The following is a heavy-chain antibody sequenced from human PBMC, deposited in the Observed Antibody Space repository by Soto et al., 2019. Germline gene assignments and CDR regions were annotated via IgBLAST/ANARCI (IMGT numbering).Heavy chain of an antibody. V-gene: IGHV4-34*01. CDR1: GGSFSGYS. Sequence: QVQLQQWGAGLLKPSETLSLTCAVYGGSFSGYSWSWIRPPPGKGLEWLGEINHSGSTNYNPSLKSLVTISVDTSKKLFSLKLCSVTAADTAVYYCARAPLVVVTASSGYGMDVWSQGPTVTVSS. CDR3: ARAPLVVVTASSGYGMDV. D-gene: IGHD2-2*01. J-gene: IGHJ6*02. CDR2: INHSGST.